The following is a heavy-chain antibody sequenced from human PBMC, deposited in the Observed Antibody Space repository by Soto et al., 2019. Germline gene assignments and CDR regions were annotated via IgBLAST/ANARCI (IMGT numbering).Heavy chain of an antibody. J-gene: IGHJ5*02. CDR3: ARIPNERGGWFDP. V-gene: IGHV1-18*01. Sequence: ASVKVACKASGYTFTSYGVSWVRQAPGQGLEWMGWISAYNGNTNYAQKLQGRVTMTTDTSTSTAYMELRSLRSDDTAVYFCARIPNERGGWFDPWGQGTLVTAPQ. CDR1: GYTFTSYG. CDR2: ISAYNGNT. D-gene: IGHD2-8*01.